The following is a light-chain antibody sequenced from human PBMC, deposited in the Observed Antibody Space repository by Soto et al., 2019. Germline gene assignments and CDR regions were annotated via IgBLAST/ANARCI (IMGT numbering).Light chain of an antibody. CDR2: DVT. J-gene: IGLJ1*01. CDR1: SSDVGGYNY. Sequence: QSALTQPASVSGSPGQSITISCTGTSSDVGGYNYVSWYQQHPGKAPQLLIYDVTDRPSGVSNRFSGSKSGNTASLTISGLQAEDEADYYCYSYRSINTRYVFGSGTKLTVL. V-gene: IGLV2-14*03. CDR3: YSYRSINTRYV.